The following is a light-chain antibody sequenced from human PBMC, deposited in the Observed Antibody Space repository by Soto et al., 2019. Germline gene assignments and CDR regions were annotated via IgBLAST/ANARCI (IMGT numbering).Light chain of an antibody. CDR3: QQYSRPSQT. CDR2: AAY. V-gene: IGKV3-20*01. Sequence: ESVLTQSPGTLSLSPGDRATLSCRASETVNGKYLAWYQQKAGQAPRLLIFAAYNRANGIPDRFSGSWSGTDFILTNRRLEPEGFAVYFCQQYSRPSQTFCQGNKGEIK. CDR1: ETVNGKY. J-gene: IGKJ1*01.